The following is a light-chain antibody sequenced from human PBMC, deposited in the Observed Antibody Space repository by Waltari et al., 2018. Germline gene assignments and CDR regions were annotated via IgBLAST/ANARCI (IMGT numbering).Light chain of an antibody. J-gene: IGLJ1*01. Sequence: SALPQPASVSGSPGQSISISCTGTSSDVGRYDYVSWYQQHHDKAPKLLIYDVTQRPSGISHRFSGSKSGYTASLTISGLQSEDEADYYCLSYTTSDTYVFGSGTRVTVL. V-gene: IGLV2-14*03. CDR1: SSDVGRYDY. CDR3: LSYTTSDTYV. CDR2: DVT.